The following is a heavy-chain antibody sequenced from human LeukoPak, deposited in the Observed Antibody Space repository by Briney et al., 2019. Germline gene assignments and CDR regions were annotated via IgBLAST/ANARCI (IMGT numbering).Heavy chain of an antibody. Sequence: SETLSLTCTVSGGPISSYYWSWIRQPPAKGLEWIGYIYYSGSTNYNPSLKSRVTISVDTSKNQFSLKLSSVTAADTAVYYCARVLYSYGLSRTYYFDYWGQGTLVTVSS. CDR2: IYYSGST. V-gene: IGHV4-59*01. CDR1: GGPISSYY. D-gene: IGHD5-18*01. CDR3: ARVLYSYGLSRTYYFDY. J-gene: IGHJ4*02.